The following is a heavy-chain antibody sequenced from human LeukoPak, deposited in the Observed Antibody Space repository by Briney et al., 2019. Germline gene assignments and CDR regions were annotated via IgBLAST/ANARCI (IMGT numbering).Heavy chain of an antibody. CDR1: GFSLSRYW. D-gene: IGHD3-22*01. Sequence: GGSLRLSCAASGFSLSRYWMNWVHQAPGKGLEWVANIKEDGSESNYVDSVKGRFTISRDNAKNSLYLQMNSLRAEDTAVYYCARAFFYYDSDAKYWGQGTLVTVSS. J-gene: IGHJ4*02. V-gene: IGHV3-7*04. CDR3: ARAFFYYDSDAKY. CDR2: IKEDGSES.